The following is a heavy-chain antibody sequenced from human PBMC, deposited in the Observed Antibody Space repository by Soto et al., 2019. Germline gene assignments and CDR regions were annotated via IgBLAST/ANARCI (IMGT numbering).Heavy chain of an antibody. CDR2: IIPIFGTA. CDR1: GGTFSSYA. Sequence: ASVKVSCKASGGTFSSYAISWVRQAPGQGLEWMGGIIPIFGTANYAQKFQGRVTITADESTSTAYMELSSLRSEDTAVYYCARDFKPKKSAQDFDIWGQGTMVTVSS. J-gene: IGHJ3*02. CDR3: ARDFKPKKSAQDFDI. V-gene: IGHV1-69*13.